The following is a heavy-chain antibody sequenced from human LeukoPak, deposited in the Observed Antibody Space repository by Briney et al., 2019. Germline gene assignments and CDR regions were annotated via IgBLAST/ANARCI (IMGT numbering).Heavy chain of an antibody. CDR1: GFTFSSYS. CDR3: AKGTTTVTTYWFDP. J-gene: IGHJ5*02. CDR2: ISSSSSYI. D-gene: IGHD4-17*01. Sequence: GGSLRLSCAASGFTFSSYSMNWVRQAPGKGLEWVSSISSSSSYIYYADSVKGRFTISRDNAKNSLYLQMNSLRAEDTAVYYCAKGTTTVTTYWFDPWGQGTLVTVSS. V-gene: IGHV3-21*04.